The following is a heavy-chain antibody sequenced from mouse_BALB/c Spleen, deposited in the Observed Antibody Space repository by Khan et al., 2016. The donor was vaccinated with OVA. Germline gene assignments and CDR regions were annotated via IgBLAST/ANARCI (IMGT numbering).Heavy chain of an antibody. CDR2: VNPNNGGT. V-gene: IGHV1-18*01. CDR3: GRISIITVEGFAY. D-gene: IGHD1-1*01. J-gene: IGHJ3*01. CDR1: GYSFTGYY. Sequence: VQLQQSGPDLVKPEASVKISCKTSGYSFTGYYIHWVKQSQGKSLEWIGRVNPNNGGTTYNQKFKGKALLTVEKSSSKAYMALRRLTSEDSEVYYCGRISIITVEGFAYWGQGILVTVSA.